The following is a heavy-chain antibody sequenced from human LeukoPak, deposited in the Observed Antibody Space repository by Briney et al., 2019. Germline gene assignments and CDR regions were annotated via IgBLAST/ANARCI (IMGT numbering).Heavy chain of an antibody. Sequence: SQTLSLTCAISGDSVSSNSAAWNWIRQSPSRGLEWLGRTYYRSKGYNDYAVSVKSRITINPDTSKNQFSLQLNSVTPEDTAVYYCARGEEGIAAAGEPGYYYYGMDVWGQGTTVTVSS. CDR1: GDSVSSNSAA. CDR3: ARGEEGIAAAGEPGYYYYGMDV. D-gene: IGHD6-13*01. V-gene: IGHV6-1*01. CDR2: TYYRSKGYN. J-gene: IGHJ6*02.